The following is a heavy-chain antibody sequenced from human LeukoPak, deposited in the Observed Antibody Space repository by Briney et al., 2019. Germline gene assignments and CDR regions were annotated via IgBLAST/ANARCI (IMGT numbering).Heavy chain of an antibody. CDR1: GGSISSYY. Sequence: SETLSLTCTVSGGSISSYYWSWIRQPPGKGLGWIGYISYIGTTNHNPSLKSRVTISVDTSKNQSSLKLNSVTAADTAVYYCARGGSGSFDYWGQGTLVTVSS. CDR2: ISYIGTT. V-gene: IGHV4-59*08. J-gene: IGHJ4*02. D-gene: IGHD3-22*01. CDR3: ARGGSGSFDY.